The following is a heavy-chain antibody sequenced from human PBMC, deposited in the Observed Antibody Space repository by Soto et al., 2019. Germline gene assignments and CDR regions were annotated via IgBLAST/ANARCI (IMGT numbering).Heavy chain of an antibody. D-gene: IGHD2-15*01. J-gene: IGHJ4*02. V-gene: IGHV2-5*02. CDR2: IYWDDDK. CDR1: GFSLSTSGVG. Sequence: GFGPTLVNPTQTLTLTCTFSGFSLSTSGVGVGWIRQPPGKALEWLALIYWDDDKRYSPSLKSRLTITKDTSKNQVVLTMTNMDPVDTATYYCAHRPSYCSGGSCYSGFDYWGQGTLVTVSS. CDR3: AHRPSYCSGGSCYSGFDY.